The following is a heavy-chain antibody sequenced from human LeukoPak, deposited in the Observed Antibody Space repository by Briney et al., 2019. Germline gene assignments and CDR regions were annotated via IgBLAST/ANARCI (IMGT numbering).Heavy chain of an antibody. D-gene: IGHD3-9*01. CDR3: ASGILTGLDYFDY. CDR1: GGSINNYY. CDR2: IFYTGST. V-gene: IGHV4-59*01. J-gene: IGHJ4*02. Sequence: SETLSLTCTVSGGSINNYYWSWIRQPPGKGLEWIGYIFYTGSTNSNPSLKSRVTISIDTSKNQFSLKLSSVTAADTAVYYCASGILTGLDYFDYWGQGTLVTVSS.